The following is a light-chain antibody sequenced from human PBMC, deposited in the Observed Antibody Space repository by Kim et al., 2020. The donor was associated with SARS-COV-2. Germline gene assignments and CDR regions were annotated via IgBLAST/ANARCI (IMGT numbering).Light chain of an antibody. V-gene: IGKV3-11*01. CDR1: QSVSSY. CDR3: QQRSSWPRT. J-gene: IGKJ2*01. Sequence: SVSPGERATLSCRASQSVSSYLAWYQQKSGQAPRLLIYDASKRATGIPARFSGSGSGTDFTLTISSLEPEDFAVYYCQQRSSWPRTFGQGTKLEI. CDR2: DAS.